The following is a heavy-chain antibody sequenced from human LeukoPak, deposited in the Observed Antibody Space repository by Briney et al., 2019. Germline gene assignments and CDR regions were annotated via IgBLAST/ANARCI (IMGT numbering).Heavy chain of an antibody. D-gene: IGHD5-12*01. Sequence: ASVKVSCKASGYTFTGYYMHWVRQAPGQGLEWMGWINPNSGGTNYAQKFQGRVTMTRDTSISTAYVELSRLRSDDTAVYYCARDYSGYPELWGFDYWGQGTLVTVSS. CDR2: INPNSGGT. CDR3: ARDYSGYPELWGFDY. V-gene: IGHV1-2*02. J-gene: IGHJ4*02. CDR1: GYTFTGYY.